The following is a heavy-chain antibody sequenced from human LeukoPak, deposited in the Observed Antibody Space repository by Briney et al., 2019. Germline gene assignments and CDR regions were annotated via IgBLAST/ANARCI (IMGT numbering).Heavy chain of an antibody. CDR3: ARAFGSSWYFLYGMDV. CDR1: GGSISSGDYY. Sequence: PSETLSLTCTVSGGSISSGDYYWSWIRQPPGKGLEWIGYIYYSGSTYYNPSLKSRVTISVDTSKNQFSLKLSSVTAADTAVYYCARAFGSSWYFLYGMDVWGQGTTVTVSS. J-gene: IGHJ6*02. V-gene: IGHV4-30-4*01. CDR2: IYYSGST. D-gene: IGHD6-13*01.